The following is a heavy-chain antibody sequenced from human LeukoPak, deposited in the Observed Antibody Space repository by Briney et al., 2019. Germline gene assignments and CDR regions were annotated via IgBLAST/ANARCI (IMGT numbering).Heavy chain of an antibody. D-gene: IGHD6-13*01. CDR3: TRGWSPIL. J-gene: IGHJ4*02. CDR2: IKQDASET. V-gene: IGHV3-7*01. Sequence: GGCRRLSWAVSGFTISSFWIRWVRQAPGEGLEWVANIKQDASETHYVDSVKGRFTISRDNAKNSLCLHMDSLRAEDTAVYYCTRGWSPILWGQGTLVTVSS. CDR1: GFTISSFW.